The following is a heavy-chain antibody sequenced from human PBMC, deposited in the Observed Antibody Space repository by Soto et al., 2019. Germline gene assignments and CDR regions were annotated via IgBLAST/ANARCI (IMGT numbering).Heavy chain of an antibody. J-gene: IGHJ4*02. Sequence: HLVESGGGLVKPGGSLRLSCAASGFTFSNAWMSWVRQAPGKGLEWVGRIKGEADGGTTDYAAPVKGRITISRDHSKDTLYPQMNSLKTEDTAVYYCTTGLSKGYYNFDYWGQGTPVTVSS. D-gene: IGHD2-21*01. V-gene: IGHV3-15*01. CDR3: TTGLSKGYYNFDY. CDR1: GFTFSNAW. CDR2: IKGEADGGTT.